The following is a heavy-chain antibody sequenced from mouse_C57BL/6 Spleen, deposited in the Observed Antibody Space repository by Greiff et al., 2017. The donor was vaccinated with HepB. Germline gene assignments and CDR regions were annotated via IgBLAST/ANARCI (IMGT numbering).Heavy chain of an antibody. D-gene: IGHD1-1*01. V-gene: IGHV1-82*01. CDR3: ARSAITTVVASDY. J-gene: IGHJ2*01. Sequence: VQGVESGPELVKPGASVKISCKASGYAFSSSWMNWVKQRPGKGLEWIGRIYPGDGDTNYNGKFKGKATLTADKSSSTAYMQLSSLTSEDSAVYFCARSAITTVVASDYWGQGTTLTVSS. CDR2: IYPGDGDT. CDR1: GYAFSSSW.